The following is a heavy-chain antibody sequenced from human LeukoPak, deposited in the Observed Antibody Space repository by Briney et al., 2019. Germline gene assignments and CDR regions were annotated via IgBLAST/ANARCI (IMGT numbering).Heavy chain of an antibody. CDR3: ARSYYYGSGSPV. D-gene: IGHD3-10*01. J-gene: IGHJ4*02. Sequence: SETLSLTCAVSGGSISSSNWWSWVRQPPGKGLEWIGYIYYTGSTNYNPSLKSRVTMSVDTSKNQFSLKLSSVTAADTAVYYCARSYYYGSGSPVWGQGTLVTVSS. V-gene: IGHV4-4*02. CDR1: GGSISSSNW. CDR2: IYYTGST.